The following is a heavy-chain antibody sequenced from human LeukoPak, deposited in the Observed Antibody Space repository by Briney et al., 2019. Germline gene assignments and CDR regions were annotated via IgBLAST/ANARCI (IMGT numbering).Heavy chain of an antibody. J-gene: IGHJ3*02. CDR2: MNPNSGNT. Sequence: ASVKVSCKASGYTFTSYYINWVRQATGQGLEWMGLMNPNSGNTGYAQKFQGRVTITRDTSISTVYMELSSLRSEDTAVYYCARVINDFWSTVDAFDIWGQGTMVTVSS. D-gene: IGHD3-3*01. V-gene: IGHV1-8*03. CDR3: ARVINDFWSTVDAFDI. CDR1: GYTFTSYY.